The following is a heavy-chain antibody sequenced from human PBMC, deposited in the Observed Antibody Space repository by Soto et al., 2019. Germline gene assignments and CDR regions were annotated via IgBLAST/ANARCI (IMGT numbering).Heavy chain of an antibody. D-gene: IGHD2-21*02. CDR2: ISGSGDST. CDR3: ARDSDNGGDSLLYYGMDV. V-gene: IGHV3-23*01. Sequence: GGSLRLSCAASGFTFIRNAMTWVRQAPWKGLEWVSSISGSGDSTYYADSVKGRFTISRDNSKNTLFLLMDSLRAEDTAVYYCARDSDNGGDSLLYYGMDVWGQGTTVTVSS. CDR1: GFTFIRNA. J-gene: IGHJ6*02.